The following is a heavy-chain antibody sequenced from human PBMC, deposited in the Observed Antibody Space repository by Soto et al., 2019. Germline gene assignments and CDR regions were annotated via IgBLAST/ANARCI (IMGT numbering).Heavy chain of an antibody. CDR3: AKGKSSGWYYFDY. CDR2: ISASGRDT. J-gene: IGHJ4*02. CDR1: GFTFSNYA. Sequence: EVRLLESGGDLAQPGGSLRLSCAASGFTFSNYAMSWVRQAPGKGLEWVSGISASGRDTYYADSVKDRFTISRDNSKNTVYLQVNSLRADDTAIYYCAKGKSSGWYYFDYWGQGTPVTVSS. V-gene: IGHV3-23*01. D-gene: IGHD6-19*01.